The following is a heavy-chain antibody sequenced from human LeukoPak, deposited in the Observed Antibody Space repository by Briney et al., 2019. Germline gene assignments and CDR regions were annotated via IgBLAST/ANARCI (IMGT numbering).Heavy chain of an antibody. J-gene: IGHJ4*02. CDR3: AKDSRTAYDDSWLFYFDH. Sequence: GGSLRLSCAASGFTFSGYSMNWVRQAPGRGLEWVSYIGPSGTAIYYADSVKGRFTTSRDNSKNTLYLQMNSLRAEDTAVYYCAKDSRTAYDDSWLFYFDHWGQGTVVTVSS. CDR2: IGPSGTAI. CDR1: GFTFSGYS. V-gene: IGHV3-48*04. D-gene: IGHD6-13*01.